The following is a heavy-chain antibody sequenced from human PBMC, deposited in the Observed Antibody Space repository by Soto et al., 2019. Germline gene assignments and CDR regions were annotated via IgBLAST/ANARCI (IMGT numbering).Heavy chain of an antibody. CDR2: IDKVGTDS. V-gene: IGHV3-74*01. CDR3: ARGWFGPDV. Sequence: EVQLVESGGGIVQPGGSLRLSCAASEFTFSGRSVHWVRQAPGKGLEWVSGIDKVGTDSTYADSVKGRFTSSRDNAKNTVYLQMNTLRVEDSAVYYCARGWFGPDVWGKGTTVTVSS. CDR1: EFTFSGRS. D-gene: IGHD3-10*01. J-gene: IGHJ6*03.